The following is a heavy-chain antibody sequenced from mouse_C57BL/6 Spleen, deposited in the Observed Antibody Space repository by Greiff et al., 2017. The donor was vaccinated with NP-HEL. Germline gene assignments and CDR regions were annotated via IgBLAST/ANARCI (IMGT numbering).Heavy chain of an antibody. CDR3: ARGGLRQGDY. V-gene: IGHV1-54*01. CDR1: GYAFTNYL. J-gene: IGHJ2*01. CDR2: INPGSGGT. D-gene: IGHD2-4*01. Sequence: QVQLQQSGAELVRPGTSVKVSCKASGYAFTNYLIEWVKQRPGQGLEWIGVINPGSGGTNYNEQLKGKATLTADKSSSTAYMQLSSLTSEDSAVYFCARGGLRQGDYWGQGTTLTVSS.